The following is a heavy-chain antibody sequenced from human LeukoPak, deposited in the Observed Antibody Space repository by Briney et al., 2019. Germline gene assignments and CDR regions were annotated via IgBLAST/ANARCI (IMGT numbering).Heavy chain of an antibody. J-gene: IGHJ6*02. D-gene: IGHD3-3*01. Sequence: ASVKVSCKASGYTFTGYYMHWVRQAPGQGLEWMGRINPNGGGTNYAQKFQGRVTMTRDTSISTAYMELSRLRSDDTAVYYCAREAVRVITIFGVVNYYYYGMDVWGQGTTVTVSS. V-gene: IGHV1-2*06. CDR1: GYTFTGYY. CDR2: INPNGGGT. CDR3: AREAVRVITIFGVVNYYYYGMDV.